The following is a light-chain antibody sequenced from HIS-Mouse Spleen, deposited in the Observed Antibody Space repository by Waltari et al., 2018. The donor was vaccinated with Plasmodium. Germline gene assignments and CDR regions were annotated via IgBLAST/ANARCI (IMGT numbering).Light chain of an antibody. Sequence: SYELTQPPSVSVSPGQTASITCSGDTLGANYACWYQQQPGQSPVLVIYQDSKRPSGIPERFSGSNSGNTATLTISGTQAMDEADYYCQAWDSSTVVFGGGTKLTVL. CDR3: QAWDSSTVV. CDR1: TLGANY. V-gene: IGLV3-1*01. J-gene: IGLJ2*01. CDR2: QDS.